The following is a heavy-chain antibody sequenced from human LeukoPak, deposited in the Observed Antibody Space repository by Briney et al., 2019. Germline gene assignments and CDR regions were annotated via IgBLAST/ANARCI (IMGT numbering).Heavy chain of an antibody. Sequence: GGSLRLSCVASGFIFGDNWMGWVRQAPGKGLEWVANINPHGTEKYYADSLEGRFSVSRDNAKNSVYLQMNSLRVEDAGFYYCGRWGVNAGHDYWGQGSLVTVSS. J-gene: IGHJ4*02. CDR1: GFIFGDNW. CDR3: GRWGVNAGHDY. D-gene: IGHD3-10*01. V-gene: IGHV3-7*01. CDR2: INPHGTEK.